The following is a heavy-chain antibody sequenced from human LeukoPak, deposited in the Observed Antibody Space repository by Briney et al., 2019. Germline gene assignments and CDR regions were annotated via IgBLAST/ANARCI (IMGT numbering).Heavy chain of an antibody. CDR3: ALGYCSSTSCYAGDY. D-gene: IGHD2-2*01. CDR2: IYSGGST. Sequence: PGGSLRLSCAASGFTVSSNYMSWVRQAPGKGLEWFSVIYSGGSTYYADSVKGRFTISRDNSKNTLYLQMNSLRAEDTAVYYCALGYCSSTSCYAGDYWGQGTLVTVSS. CDR1: GFTVSSNY. J-gene: IGHJ4*02. V-gene: IGHV3-53*01.